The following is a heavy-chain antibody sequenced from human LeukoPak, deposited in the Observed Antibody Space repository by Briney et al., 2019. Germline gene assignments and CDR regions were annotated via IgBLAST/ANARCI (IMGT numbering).Heavy chain of an antibody. CDR1: GFTFDNYA. CDR3: AKETGSGSPYFDY. D-gene: IGHD6-19*01. Sequence: GRSLRLSCAASGFTFDNYAMHWVRQAPVKGLEWVADISWNGGSIGYADSVQGRFTISRDNAKSSLYLQMNSLRAEDTALYYCAKETGSGSPYFDYWGQGTLVTVSS. J-gene: IGHJ4*02. CDR2: ISWNGGSI. V-gene: IGHV3-9*01.